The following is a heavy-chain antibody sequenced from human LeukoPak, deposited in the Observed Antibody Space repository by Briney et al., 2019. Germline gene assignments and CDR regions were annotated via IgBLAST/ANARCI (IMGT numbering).Heavy chain of an antibody. CDR3: AAGLNGGATMLNY. D-gene: IGHD1-26*01. CDR2: ITSIGSTI. J-gene: IGHJ4*02. V-gene: IGHV3-11*01. CDR1: GFSFSDYY. Sequence: GGSLRLSCVAAGFSFSDYYMSWIRPAPGKGLECVSYITSIGSTIYYADSVQGRFTISRDNAKNSLYLDMNSLRAEDAAVYYCAAGLNGGATMLNYWGEGTLVTVSS.